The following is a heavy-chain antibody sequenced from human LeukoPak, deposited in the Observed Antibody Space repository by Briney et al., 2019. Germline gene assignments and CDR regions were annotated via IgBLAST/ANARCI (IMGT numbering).Heavy chain of an antibody. Sequence: SETLSLTCAAYGGSFSGYYWSWIRQPPGKGLEWIGEINHSGSTNYNPSLKSRVTISVDTSKNQFSLKLSSVTAADTAVHYCARAVHYVWGSYRYYFDYWGQGTLVTVSS. CDR2: INHSGST. CDR1: GGSFSGYY. V-gene: IGHV4-34*01. CDR3: ARAVHYVWGSYRYYFDY. J-gene: IGHJ4*02. D-gene: IGHD3-16*02.